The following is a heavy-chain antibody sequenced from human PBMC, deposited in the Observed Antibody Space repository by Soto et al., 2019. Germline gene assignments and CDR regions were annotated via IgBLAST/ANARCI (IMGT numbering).Heavy chain of an antibody. CDR3: ARVEQQLVTFDY. D-gene: IGHD6-13*01. CDR1: GYTFTSYG. Sequence: ASVKVSCKASGYTFTSYGISWVRQAPGQGLEWMGRISAYNGITNYAQKLQGRVTMTTDKSTSTAYMELRSLRSDDTAVYYCARVEQQLVTFDYWGQGTLVTVSS. V-gene: IGHV1-18*01. CDR2: ISAYNGIT. J-gene: IGHJ4*02.